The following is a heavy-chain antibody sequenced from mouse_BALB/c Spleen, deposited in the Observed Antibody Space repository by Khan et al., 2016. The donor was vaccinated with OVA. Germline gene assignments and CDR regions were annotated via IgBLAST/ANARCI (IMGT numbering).Heavy chain of an antibody. Sequence: QVQLKQSGPGLVAPSQSLSITCTVSGFSLTGYGVNWVRQPPGKGLEWLGMIWGDGSTDYNSVLKSRLSISKDNSKSQVFLKMNSLQTDDTARYYCASDYYDNYREAMDYWGQGTSVTVSS. CDR2: IWGDGST. CDR1: GFSLTGYG. D-gene: IGHD2-1*01. V-gene: IGHV2-6-7*01. CDR3: ASDYYDNYREAMDY. J-gene: IGHJ4*01.